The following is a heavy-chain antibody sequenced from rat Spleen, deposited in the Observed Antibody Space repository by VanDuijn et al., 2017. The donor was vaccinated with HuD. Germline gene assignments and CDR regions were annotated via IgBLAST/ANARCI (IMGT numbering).Heavy chain of an antibody. D-gene: IGHD1-12*03. Sequence: QVQLKESGPGLVQPSQTLSLTCTVSGFSLTSNSVHWVRQSPGKGLEWMGGIWGDGRTDYNSVLKSRLSISRDTSKSQVFLKMNSLQTDDTAIYFCTRSWGYYYDGSPQWFAYWGQGTLVTVSS. CDR1: GFSLTSNS. J-gene: IGHJ3*01. V-gene: IGHV2-1*01. CDR3: TRSWGYYYDGSPQWFAY. CDR2: IWGDGRT.